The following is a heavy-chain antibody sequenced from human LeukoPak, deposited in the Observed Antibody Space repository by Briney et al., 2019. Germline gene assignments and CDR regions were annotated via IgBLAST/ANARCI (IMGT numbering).Heavy chain of an antibody. CDR2: ISGSGGST. Sequence: QPGGSLSLSCAASGFTFSSYGMSWVRQAPGKGLEWVSAISGSGGSTYYADSVKGRFTISRDNSKNTLYLQMNSLRAEDTAVYYCAKDRPPRAVVVPAAMRRTYWGQGTLVTVSS. CDR3: AKDRPPRAVVVPAAMRRTY. J-gene: IGHJ4*02. CDR1: GFTFSSYG. V-gene: IGHV3-23*01. D-gene: IGHD2-2*01.